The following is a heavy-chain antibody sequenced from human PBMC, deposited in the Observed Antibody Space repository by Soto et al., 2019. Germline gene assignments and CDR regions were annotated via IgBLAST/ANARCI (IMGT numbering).Heavy chain of an antibody. CDR1: GFTFRRHA. Sequence: QVHLVESGGGVVQPGRSLRLSCAASGFTFRRHAVHWVRQAPGKGLEWVAVVSSDGSAKYYLDSVKGRFTSSRDNSKNTAFLQLNSLSSEDTAVYYCARSRSGAVVDSFDSWGQGTLVTVST. V-gene: IGHV3-30*04. J-gene: IGHJ4*02. CDR2: VSSDGSAK. D-gene: IGHD3-10*01. CDR3: ARSRSGAVVDSFDS.